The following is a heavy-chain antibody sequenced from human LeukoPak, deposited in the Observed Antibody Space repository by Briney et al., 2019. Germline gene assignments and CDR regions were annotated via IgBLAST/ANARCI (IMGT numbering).Heavy chain of an antibody. V-gene: IGHV3-23*01. Sequence: GGSLRLSCAASGFTFSSYAMSWVRQAPGKGLEWVSAISGSGGSTYYVDSVKGRFTISRDNSKNTLYPQMNSLRAEDTAVYYCAKDCRTGDYYYYYMDVWGKGTTVTVSS. D-gene: IGHD2-15*01. J-gene: IGHJ6*03. CDR1: GFTFSSYA. CDR2: ISGSGGST. CDR3: AKDCRTGDYYYYYMDV.